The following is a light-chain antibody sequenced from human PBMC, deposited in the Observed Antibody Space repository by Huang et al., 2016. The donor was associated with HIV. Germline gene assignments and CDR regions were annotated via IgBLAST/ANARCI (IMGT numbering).Light chain of an antibody. Sequence: DIQMTQSPSSLFASVGDRVTITCRARRGISNSLAWYQQQPGKAPKLLLYAASSLQGGFPSRFSGSGSRTDYTLTISSLQPEDSATYYCQQYYNTTLSFGGGTKVEIK. CDR1: RGISNS. J-gene: IGKJ4*01. CDR2: AAS. V-gene: IGKV1-NL1*01. CDR3: QQYYNTTLS.